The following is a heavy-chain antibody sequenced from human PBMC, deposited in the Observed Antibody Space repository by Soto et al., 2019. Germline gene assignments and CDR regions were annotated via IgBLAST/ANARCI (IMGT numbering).Heavy chain of an antibody. V-gene: IGHV4-61*05. J-gene: IGHJ4*02. CDR1: GDSITSNSYF. CDR3: ARGADYYDSSGYYFFDY. CDR2: IYYSGST. D-gene: IGHD3-22*01. Sequence: SETLSLTCTVSGDSITSNSYFWAWIRQPPGKGLEWIGYIYYSGSTNYNPSLKSRVTISVDTSKNQFSLKLSSVTAADTAVYYSARGADYYDSSGYYFFDYWGQETLVTVSS.